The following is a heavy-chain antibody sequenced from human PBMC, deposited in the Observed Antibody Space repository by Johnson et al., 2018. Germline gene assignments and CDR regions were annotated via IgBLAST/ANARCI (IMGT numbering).Heavy chain of an antibody. CDR3: VKGPGSGRSAMDV. D-gene: IGHD3-10*01. CDR2: ISYDGSNK. Sequence: QVQLVQSGGGVVQPGRSRRLSCAASGFTFSAYGMHWVRQAPGKGLAWVAVISYDGSNKYYADSAKGRFTISRDNSKNTLYLQMNNLRPEDTALYYCVKGPGSGRSAMDVWGQGTTVTVAS. V-gene: IGHV3-30*18. CDR1: GFTFSAYG. J-gene: IGHJ6*01.